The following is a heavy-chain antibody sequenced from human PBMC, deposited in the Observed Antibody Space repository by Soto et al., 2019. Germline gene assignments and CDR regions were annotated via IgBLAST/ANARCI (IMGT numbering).Heavy chain of an antibody. CDR2: ISSSGSEI. V-gene: IGHV3-21*05. D-gene: IGHD4-17*01. CDR1: GFTFSNFN. CDR3: ARGYGGNSAAFDI. Sequence: GGSLRLSCAASGFTFSNFNMNWVRQAPGQGLEWVSYISSSGSEIYYADSVKGRFTISRDNSKNTLYLQMNSLRAEDTAVYYCARGYGGNSAAFDIWGQGTMVTVSS. J-gene: IGHJ3*02.